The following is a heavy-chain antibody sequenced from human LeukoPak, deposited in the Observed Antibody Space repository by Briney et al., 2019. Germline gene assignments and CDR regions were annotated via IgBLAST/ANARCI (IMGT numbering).Heavy chain of an antibody. V-gene: IGHV3-21*01. CDR1: GFAFSDDS. Sequence: GGSLRLSCVASGFAFSDDSMNWVRQPPGKGLEWVSSISSTSKYIYYADSVKGRFTISRDNSKNTLYLQMNSLRAEDTAVYYCARDWGYYDSSGLGFDYWGQGTLVTVSS. D-gene: IGHD3-22*01. J-gene: IGHJ4*02. CDR3: ARDWGYYDSSGLGFDY. CDR2: ISSTSKYI.